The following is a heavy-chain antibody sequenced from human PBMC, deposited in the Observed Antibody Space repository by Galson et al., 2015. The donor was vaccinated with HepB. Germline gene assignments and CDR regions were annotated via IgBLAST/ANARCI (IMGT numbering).Heavy chain of an antibody. J-gene: IGHJ4*02. CDR3: ARDLTGGYSSDY. V-gene: IGHV3-30*03. Sequence: SLRLSCAVSGFTFSSHGIHWVRQAPGKGLEWVTYISDAGSRQFYADFVRGRFTISRDNSRNTVFLQMNSLRVEDTAVYYCARDLTGGYSSDYWGQGTLVTVS. CDR2: ISDAGSRQ. CDR1: GFTFSSHG. D-gene: IGHD2-8*02.